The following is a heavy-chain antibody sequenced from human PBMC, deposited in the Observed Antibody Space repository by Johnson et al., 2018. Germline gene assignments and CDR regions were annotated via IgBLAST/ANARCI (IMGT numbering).Heavy chain of an antibody. CDR2: IFPDDADT. CDR3: AKSLHYGSGSPDGFDI. CDR1: RYGFTDYW. D-gene: IGHD3-10*01. Sequence: VQLVQSGAEVKKPGESXKISCKASRYGFTDYWIVWVRQMPGKGLEWMGIIFPDDADTRYRPSFKGKGTLSVDKSISTAHLQGSSLKASDTAMYYCAKSLHYGSGSPDGFDIWGQGTMVTVSS. V-gene: IGHV5-51*01. J-gene: IGHJ3*02.